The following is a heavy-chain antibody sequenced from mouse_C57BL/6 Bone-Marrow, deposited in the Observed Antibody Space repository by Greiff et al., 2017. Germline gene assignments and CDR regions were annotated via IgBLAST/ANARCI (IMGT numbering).Heavy chain of an antibody. Sequence: QVQLQQPGAELVKPGASVKLSCKASGYTFTSYWLHWVKQRPGQGLEWIGMIHPNSGSTNYNEKFKSKATLTVDKSSSTAYMQLSSLTSEDSAVYYCARGLRRSGFAYWGQGTLVTVSA. J-gene: IGHJ3*01. CDR2: IHPNSGST. D-gene: IGHD1-1*01. CDR3: ARGLRRSGFAY. V-gene: IGHV1-64*01. CDR1: GYTFTSYW.